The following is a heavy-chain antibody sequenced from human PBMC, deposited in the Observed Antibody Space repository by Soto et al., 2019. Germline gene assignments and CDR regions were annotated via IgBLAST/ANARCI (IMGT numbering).Heavy chain of an antibody. Sequence: QVQLVESGGGAVQPGKSLRLSCAASGFTFGSFAMHWVRQAPGKGLEWVAVISYDGSNKYYADSVKGRFTISRDNSKNTLYLQMNSLRAEDTAVYYCARDGEVGGSRYYYYGMDVWGQGTTVTVSS. CDR3: ARDGEVGGSRYYYYGMDV. J-gene: IGHJ6*02. CDR2: ISYDGSNK. CDR1: GFTFGSFA. V-gene: IGHV3-30-3*01. D-gene: IGHD3-16*01.